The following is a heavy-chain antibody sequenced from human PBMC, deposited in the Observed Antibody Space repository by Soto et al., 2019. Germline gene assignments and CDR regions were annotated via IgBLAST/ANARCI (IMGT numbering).Heavy chain of an antibody. CDR1: GDSVSSNSAA. CDR3: ARAKEYTSSSGMDV. CDR2: TYYRSKWYS. J-gene: IGHJ6*02. Sequence: SQTLSLTCAISGDSVSSNSAAWNWIRQSPSRGLEWLGRTYYRSKWYSDYEAFVKSRITINPDTSKNQFSLHLTSLTPEDTAVYYCARAKEYTSSSGMDVWGQGTTVTVSS. V-gene: IGHV6-1*01. D-gene: IGHD6-6*01.